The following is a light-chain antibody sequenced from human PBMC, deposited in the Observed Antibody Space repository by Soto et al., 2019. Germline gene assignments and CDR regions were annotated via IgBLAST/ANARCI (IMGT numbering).Light chain of an antibody. CDR1: QSLLHITGETF. CDR3: MQSTQLPPT. CDR2: EVS. Sequence: DVVITQTPLSLSVALVHPSSISCKSSQSLLHITGETFLFWYLQKPGQSPQLLIYEVSTRVSGVPDRFSGSGSGTDFTLEISRVETDDVGIYYCMQSTQLPPTFGQGTRLEIK. J-gene: IGKJ5*01. V-gene: IGKV2D-29*02.